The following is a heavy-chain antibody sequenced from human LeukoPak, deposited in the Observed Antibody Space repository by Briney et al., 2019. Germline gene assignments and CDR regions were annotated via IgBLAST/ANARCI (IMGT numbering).Heavy chain of an antibody. CDR2: IYTSGST. J-gene: IGHJ6*03. CDR1: GGSISSYY. D-gene: IGHD3-16*01. V-gene: IGHV4-4*09. Sequence: SETLSLTCTVSGGSISSYYWSWIRQPPGKGLEWIGYIYTSGSTNYNPSLNSRVTISVDTSKNQFSLKLSSVTAADTAVYYCARHGGSSADYYYYYYMDVWGKGTTVTVSS. CDR3: ARHGGSSADYYYYYYMDV.